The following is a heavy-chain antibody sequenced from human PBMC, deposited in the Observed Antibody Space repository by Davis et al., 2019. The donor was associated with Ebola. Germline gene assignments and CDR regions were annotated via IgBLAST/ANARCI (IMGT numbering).Heavy chain of an antibody. J-gene: IGHJ4*02. CDR1: GFTFSSYD. Sequence: GESLKISCAASGFTFSSYDMHWVRQAPGKGLEWVAVISYDGSNKYYADSVKGRFTISRDNSKNTLYLQMNSLRAEDTAVYYCARAYDSSGYFDYWGQGTLVTVSS. D-gene: IGHD3-22*01. V-gene: IGHV3-30*03. CDR2: ISYDGSNK. CDR3: ARAYDSSGYFDY.